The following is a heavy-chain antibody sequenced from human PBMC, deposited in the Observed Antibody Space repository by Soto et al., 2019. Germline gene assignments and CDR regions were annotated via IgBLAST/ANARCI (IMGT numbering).Heavy chain of an antibody. Sequence: SETLSLTCTVSGGSISSSSYYWGWIRQPPGKGLEWIGSIYYSGSTYYNPSLKSRVTISVDTSKNQFSLKLSSVTAADTAVYYCARQLLWFGELLYGYYGMDVWGQGTMVTVSS. CDR2: IYYSGST. J-gene: IGHJ6*02. V-gene: IGHV4-39*01. CDR3: ARQLLWFGELLYGYYGMDV. CDR1: GGSISSSSYY. D-gene: IGHD3-10*01.